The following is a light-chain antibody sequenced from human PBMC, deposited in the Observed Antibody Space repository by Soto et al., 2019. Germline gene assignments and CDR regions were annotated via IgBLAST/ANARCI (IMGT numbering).Light chain of an antibody. V-gene: IGLV1-47*01. CDR2: RNN. J-gene: IGLJ2*01. Sequence: QSVLTQPPSASGTPGQRVTISCSGSSSNIGSNYVYWYQQLPGTAPKLLIHRNNQRPSGVPDRFSASKSGTSASLAISGLRSEDEADYYCAAWDDSLSGHVVFGGGTKLTVL. CDR3: AAWDDSLSGHVV. CDR1: SSNIGSNY.